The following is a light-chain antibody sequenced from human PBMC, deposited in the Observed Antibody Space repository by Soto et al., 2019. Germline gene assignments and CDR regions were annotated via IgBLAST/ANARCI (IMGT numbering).Light chain of an antibody. J-gene: IGKJ4*01. Sequence: EIVLTQSPGTLTLSPGERATLSCRASQSVGRNYLAWYQQKPGQAPRLLIYGASSRATGIPDRFSGSGSGTDFTLTISSLQPEDFATYYCQQSYSTPPVTFGGGTKVEIK. CDR2: GAS. CDR1: QSVGRNY. CDR3: QQSYSTPPVT. V-gene: IGKV3-20*01.